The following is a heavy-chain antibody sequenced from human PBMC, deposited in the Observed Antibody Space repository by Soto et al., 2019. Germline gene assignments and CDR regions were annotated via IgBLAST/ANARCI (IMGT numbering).Heavy chain of an antibody. V-gene: IGHV1-69*13. CDR3: ASRWRFASGSSYDY. D-gene: IGHD3-10*01. J-gene: IGHJ4*02. CDR2: IIPIFGTA. CDR1: GGTFSSYA. Sequence: SVKVSCKASGGTFSSYAISWVRQAPGQGLEWMGGIIPIFGTANYAQKFQGRVTITADESTSTAYMELSSLRSEDTAVYYCASRWRFASGSSYDYWGQGTLVTVSS.